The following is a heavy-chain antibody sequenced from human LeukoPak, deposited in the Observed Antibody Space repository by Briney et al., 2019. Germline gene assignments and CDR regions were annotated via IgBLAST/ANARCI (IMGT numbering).Heavy chain of an antibody. CDR1: GGSFSSSDDY. Sequence: PSETLSLTCTVSGGSFSSSDDYWGWIRQPPGKGLEWIGVIYYSGSTYYNPSLKSRVTISVDTSKNQFSLKLSSVTAADTAVYYCARHVVAGQSDYWGQGTLVTVSS. V-gene: IGHV4-39*07. CDR3: ARHVVAGQSDY. D-gene: IGHD6-19*01. J-gene: IGHJ4*02. CDR2: IYYSGST.